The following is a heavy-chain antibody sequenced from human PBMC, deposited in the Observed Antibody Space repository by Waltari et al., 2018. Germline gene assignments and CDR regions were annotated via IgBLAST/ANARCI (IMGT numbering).Heavy chain of an antibody. CDR1: GFTVSNYW. Sequence: EAQLVESGGGLVQPGGSLRLSCAASGFTVSNYWMSWVRQAPGKGLEWVANMKYDGSEKYYADSVKGRFTISRDNAKSSLYLQMNSLRAEDTAVYYCATGGMTTVSYWGQGILVTVSS. CDR3: ATGGMTTVSY. V-gene: IGHV3-7*01. J-gene: IGHJ4*02. CDR2: MKYDGSEK. D-gene: IGHD4-17*01.